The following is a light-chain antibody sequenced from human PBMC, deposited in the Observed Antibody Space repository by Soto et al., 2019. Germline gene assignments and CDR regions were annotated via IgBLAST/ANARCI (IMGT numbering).Light chain of an antibody. CDR2: TTN. CDR3: AAWDDRLNGHV. CDR1: SSNIGTSS. J-gene: IGLJ1*01. Sequence: QSVLTQPHSASGTPGQRVTISCSRSSSNIGTSSVHWFQQLPGTAPKLLISTTNQRPSGVPERFSGSKSGTSASLAISGLQSEDEADYYCAAWDDRLNGHVFGTGTKVTVL. V-gene: IGLV1-44*01.